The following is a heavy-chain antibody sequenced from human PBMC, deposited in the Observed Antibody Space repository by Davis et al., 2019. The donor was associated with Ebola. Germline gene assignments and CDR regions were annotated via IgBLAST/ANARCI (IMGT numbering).Heavy chain of an antibody. CDR1: GGSISSYY. Sequence: SETLSLTCTVSGGSISSYYWSWIRQPPGKGLEWIGYIYYSGSTNYNPSLKSRVTISVDTSKNQFSLKLSSVTAADTAVYYCARGVVPAAIGWVWFDPWGQGTLVTVSS. J-gene: IGHJ5*02. CDR3: ARGVVPAAIGWVWFDP. CDR2: IYYSGST. V-gene: IGHV4-59*01. D-gene: IGHD2-2*01.